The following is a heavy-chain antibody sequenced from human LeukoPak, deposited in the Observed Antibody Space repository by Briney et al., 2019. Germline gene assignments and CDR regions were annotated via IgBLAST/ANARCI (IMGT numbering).Heavy chain of an antibody. V-gene: IGHV1-2*02. Sequence: ASVKVSCKASGYSFTGYYMHWVRQAPGQGLEWMGWINPNSGGTNYAQNFQGRVTMTRDTSISTAYMGLSRLRSDDTAVYYCASTYSRGFQGLWYWGQGTLVTVSS. J-gene: IGHJ4*02. D-gene: IGHD6-13*01. CDR1: GYSFTGYY. CDR3: ASTYSRGFQGLWY. CDR2: INPNSGGT.